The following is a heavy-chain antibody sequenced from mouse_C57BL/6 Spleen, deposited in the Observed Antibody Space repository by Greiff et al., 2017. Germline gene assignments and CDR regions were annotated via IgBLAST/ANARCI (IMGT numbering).Heavy chain of an antibody. CDR3: ARSSYCYGSSLPYDFDY. CDR2: ISYSGST. J-gene: IGHJ2*01. CDR1: GYSITSDY. Sequence: EVQLVESGPGLAKPSPTLSLSCSVTGYSITSDYWNWIRKFPGNKLEYMGYISYSGSTYYNPSLKSRISITRDTSQNQYYLQLNSVTTEDTATYYCARSSYCYGSSLPYDFDYWGQGTTLTVSS. V-gene: IGHV3-8*01. D-gene: IGHD1-1*01.